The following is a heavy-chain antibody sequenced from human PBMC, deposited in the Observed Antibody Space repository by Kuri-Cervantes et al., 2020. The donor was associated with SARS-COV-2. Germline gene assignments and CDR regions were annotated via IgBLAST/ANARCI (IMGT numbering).Heavy chain of an antibody. V-gene: IGHV3-23*01. CDR2: ISGSGGST. D-gene: IGHD6-19*01. CDR3: AKDAEQWLVPERNWFDP. CDR1: GFTFSSYA. Sequence: GESLKISCAASGFTFSSYAMRWVRQAPGKGLEWVSAISGSGGSTYYADSVKGRFTISRDNSKNTLYLQMNSLRAEDTAVYYCAKDAEQWLVPERNWFDPWGQGTLVTVSS. J-gene: IGHJ5*02.